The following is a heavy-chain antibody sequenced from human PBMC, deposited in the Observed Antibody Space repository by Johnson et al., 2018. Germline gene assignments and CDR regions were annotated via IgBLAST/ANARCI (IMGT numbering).Heavy chain of an antibody. D-gene: IGHD3-10*01. V-gene: IGHV3-30*04. CDR2: TSYDGSNK. CDR1: GFTFSNYA. J-gene: IGHJ3*02. Sequence: QVQLVESGGGVVQPGRSLRLSCAASGFTFSNYAIHWVRQAPGKGLEWVALTSYDGSNKHYTDSVKGRFTISRDNSKNTLYLQMNSLRAEDTAVYYCARVVSRVKRKAKYDAFDIWGQGTMVTVSS. CDR3: ARVVSRVKRKAKYDAFDI.